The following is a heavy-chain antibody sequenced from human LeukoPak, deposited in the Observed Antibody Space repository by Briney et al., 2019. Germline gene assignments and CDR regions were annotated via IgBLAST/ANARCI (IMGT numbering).Heavy chain of an antibody. Sequence: GASVKVSCKASGGTFSSYAISWVRQAPGQGLEWMGGIIPIFGTANYAQKFQGRVTITADESTSTAYMELSSLRSEDTAVYYCARDRGSGAYYYYGMDVWGQGTTVTVSS. D-gene: IGHD2-15*01. V-gene: IGHV1-69*13. CDR3: ARDRGSGAYYYYGMDV. CDR1: GGTFSSYA. CDR2: IIPIFGTA. J-gene: IGHJ6*02.